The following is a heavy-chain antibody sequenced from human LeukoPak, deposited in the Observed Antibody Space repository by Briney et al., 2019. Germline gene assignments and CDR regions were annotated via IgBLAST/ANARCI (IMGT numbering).Heavy chain of an antibody. V-gene: IGHV3-21*01. Sequence: PGGSLRLSCAASGFTFSSYSMNWVRQAPGKGLEWVSSISSSSSYIYYADSVKGRFTISRDNAKNSLYLQMNSLRAEDTAVYYCAKPLYSSGWYVVDYWGQGTLVTVSS. CDR2: ISSSSSYI. CDR1: GFTFSSYS. CDR3: AKPLYSSGWYVVDY. D-gene: IGHD6-19*01. J-gene: IGHJ4*02.